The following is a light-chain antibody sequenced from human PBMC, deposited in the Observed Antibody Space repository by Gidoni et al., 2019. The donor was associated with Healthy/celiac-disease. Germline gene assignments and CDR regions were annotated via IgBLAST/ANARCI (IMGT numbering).Light chain of an antibody. CDR3: QQYGSSFT. CDR2: GAS. CDR1: QSVSSSY. V-gene: IGKV3-20*01. Sequence: EIVLTQSPGTLYLSPGERATLSGRASQSVSSSYLAWYQQKPGQAPRLLIYGASSRAPGIPDRFSGSGSGTDFTLTISRLEPDDVAVYYCQQYGSSFTFGPGTKVDIK. J-gene: IGKJ3*01.